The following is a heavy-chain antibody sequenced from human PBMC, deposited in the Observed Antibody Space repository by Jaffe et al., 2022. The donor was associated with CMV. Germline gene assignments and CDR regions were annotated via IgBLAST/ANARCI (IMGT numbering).Heavy chain of an antibody. V-gene: IGHV3-33*01. CDR2: IWYDGSNK. J-gene: IGHJ4*02. CDR1: GFTFSSYG. Sequence: QVQLVESGGGVVQPGRSLRLSCAASGFTFSSYGMHWVRQAPGKGLEWVAVIWYDGSNKYYADSVKGRFTISRDNSKNTLYLQMNSLRAEDTAVYYCARDLGTEGYFDYWGQGTLVTVSS. CDR3: ARDLGTEGYFDY. D-gene: IGHD6-13*01.